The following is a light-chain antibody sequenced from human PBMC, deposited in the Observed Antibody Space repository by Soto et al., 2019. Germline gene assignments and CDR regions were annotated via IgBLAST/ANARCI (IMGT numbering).Light chain of an antibody. CDR3: QQFNSYPYT. Sequence: AIQLTQSPSSLSASVGDRVTITCRASQGISSALAWYQQKPGKAPKLLIYDASSLESGVPSRFSGSGSGTDFTLTISSLQPYDFATYSCQQFNSYPYTFGQGTKREIK. J-gene: IGKJ2*01. CDR2: DAS. CDR1: QGISSA. V-gene: IGKV1-13*02.